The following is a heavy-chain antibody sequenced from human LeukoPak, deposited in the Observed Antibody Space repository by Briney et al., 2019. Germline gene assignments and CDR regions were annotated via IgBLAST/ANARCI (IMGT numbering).Heavy chain of an antibody. CDR1: GGSFSGYY. J-gene: IGHJ5*02. Sequence: SETLSLTCAVYGGSFSGYYWSWIRQPPGKGLEWIGEINHSGSTNYNPSLKSRVTISVDTSKNQFSLKLSSVTAADTAVYYCARLWGYYDILTGAHRDWWFDPWGQGTLVTVSS. V-gene: IGHV4-34*01. CDR2: INHSGST. CDR3: ARLWGYYDILTGAHRDWWFDP. D-gene: IGHD3-9*01.